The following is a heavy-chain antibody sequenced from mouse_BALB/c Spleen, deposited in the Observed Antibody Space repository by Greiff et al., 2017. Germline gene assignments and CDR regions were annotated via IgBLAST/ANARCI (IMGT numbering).Heavy chain of an antibody. V-gene: IGHV1-9*01. CDR1: GYTFSSYW. CDR3: ARRIYYGNYGYYAMDY. Sequence: QVTLKVSGAELMKPGASVKISCKATGYTFSSYWIEWVKQRPGHGLEWIGEILPGSGSTNYNEKFKGKATFTADTSSNTAYMQLSSLTSEDSAVYYWARRIYYGNYGYYAMDYWGQGTSVTVSS. J-gene: IGHJ4*01. CDR2: ILPGSGST. D-gene: IGHD2-1*01.